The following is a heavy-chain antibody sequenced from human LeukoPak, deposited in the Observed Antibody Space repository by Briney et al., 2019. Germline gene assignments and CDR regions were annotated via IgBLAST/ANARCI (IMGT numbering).Heavy chain of an antibody. CDR3: ARPLKRFHL. V-gene: IGHV3-7*04. D-gene: IGHD2/OR15-2a*01. CDR1: GFYFNAYL. J-gene: IGHJ5*02. Sequence: PGGSLRLSCVASGFYFNAYLMSWVRQAPGKGLEWVANIKQDGSQKFYLDSVKGRFTISRDNANNSLYLHMSRLRVEDTAVYYCARPLKRFHLWGQGALVTVSS. CDR2: IKQDGSQK.